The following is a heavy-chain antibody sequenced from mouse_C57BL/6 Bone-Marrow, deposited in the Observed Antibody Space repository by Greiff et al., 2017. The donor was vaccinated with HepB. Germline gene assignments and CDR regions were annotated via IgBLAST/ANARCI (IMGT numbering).Heavy chain of an antibody. Sequence: GGGLVQPKGSLKLSCAASGFSFNTYAMHWVRQAPGKGLEWVARIRSKRNNYATYYADSVKDRFTISRDDSESMLYLQMNNLKTEDTAMYYCVRQSTHYFDYWGQGTTLTVSS. CDR3: VRQSTHYFDY. J-gene: IGHJ2*01. D-gene: IGHD5-1*01. V-gene: IGHV10-1*01. CDR1: GFSFNTYA. CDR2: IRSKRNNYAT.